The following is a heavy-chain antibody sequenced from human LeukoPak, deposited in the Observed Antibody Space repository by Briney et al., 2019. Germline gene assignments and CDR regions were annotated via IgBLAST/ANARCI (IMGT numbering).Heavy chain of an antibody. V-gene: IGHV1-18*04. CDR2: ISAYNGNT. CDR3: ARDEGVRGVIDKSDY. J-gene: IGHJ4*02. D-gene: IGHD3-10*01. Sequence: GASVKVSCKASGYTFTGYYMHWVRQAPGQGLEWMGWISAYNGNTNYAQKLQGRVTMTTDTSTSTAYMELRSLRSDDTAVYYCARDEGVRGVIDKSDYWGQGTLVTVSS. CDR1: GYTFTGYY.